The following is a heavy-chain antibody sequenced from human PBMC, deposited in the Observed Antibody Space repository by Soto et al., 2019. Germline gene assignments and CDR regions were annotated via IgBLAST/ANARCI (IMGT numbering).Heavy chain of an antibody. J-gene: IGHJ4*02. Sequence: GGSLRLSCAASGFTFSSYARSWVRQAPGKGLEWVSAISGSGGSTYYADSVKGRFTISRDNSKNTLYLQMNSLRAEDTAVYYCEGWRGEYYDSSGYVYWGQGTLVTVSS. CDR1: GFTFSSYA. CDR3: EGWRGEYYDSSGYVY. D-gene: IGHD3-22*01. V-gene: IGHV3-23*01. CDR2: ISGSGGST.